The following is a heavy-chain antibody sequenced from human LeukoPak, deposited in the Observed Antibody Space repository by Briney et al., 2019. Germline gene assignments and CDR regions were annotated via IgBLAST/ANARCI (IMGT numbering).Heavy chain of an antibody. V-gene: IGHV5-51*01. J-gene: IGHJ5*02. Sequence: GESLKISCKGSGYSFTSYWIGWVRQMPGKGLDWMGIIYPGDSDTRYSPSFQGQVTISADKSISTAYLQWSSLKASDTAMYYCARSEGSITIFGVVTANWFDPWGQGTLVTVSS. D-gene: IGHD3-3*01. CDR3: ARSEGSITIFGVVTANWFDP. CDR2: IYPGDSDT. CDR1: GYSFTSYW.